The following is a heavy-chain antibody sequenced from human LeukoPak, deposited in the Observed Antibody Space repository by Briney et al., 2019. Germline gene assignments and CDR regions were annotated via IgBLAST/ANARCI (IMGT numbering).Heavy chain of an antibody. Sequence: SETLSLTCTVSGGSITFGSHYWTWIRQPAGKGLEWIGRIYTSGRTFYNPSLKSRVTISMDTSMNQFSLRLNSVTAADTAVYYCARARVIPASFDDWGQGTLVTVSS. D-gene: IGHD3-16*02. CDR3: ARARVIPASFDD. V-gene: IGHV4-61*02. J-gene: IGHJ4*02. CDR1: GGSITFGSHY. CDR2: IYTSGRT.